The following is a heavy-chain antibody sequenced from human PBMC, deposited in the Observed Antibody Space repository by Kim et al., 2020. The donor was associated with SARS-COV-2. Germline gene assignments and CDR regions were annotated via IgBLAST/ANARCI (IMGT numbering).Heavy chain of an antibody. V-gene: IGHV4-39*01. CDR2: IYYSGST. CDR3: ARPSHHYDILTGYVPNWFDP. Sequence: SETLSLTCTVSGGSISSSSYYWGWIRQPPGKGLEWIGSIYYSGSTYYNPSLKSRVTISVDTSKNQFSLKLISVTAADTAVYYCARPSHHYDILTGYVPNWFDPWGQGTLVTVSS. CDR1: GGSISSSSYY. D-gene: IGHD3-9*01. J-gene: IGHJ5*02.